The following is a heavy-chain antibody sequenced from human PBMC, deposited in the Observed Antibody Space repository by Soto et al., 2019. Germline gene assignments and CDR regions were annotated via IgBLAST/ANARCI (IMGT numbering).Heavy chain of an antibody. J-gene: IGHJ4*02. CDR2: ISYDGSDK. V-gene: IGHV3-30*03. CDR1: GFTFSSYG. D-gene: IGHD2-2*01. Sequence: QVQLVESGGGVVQPGRSLRLSCAASGFTFSSYGMHWVRQAPGKGLEWVALISYDGSDKYYSDSVKGRFTISRDNSKNTLYLQMNRLRVEDTAVYYSGAGQYFSHYLGQGTLVTVSS. CDR3: GAGQYFSHY.